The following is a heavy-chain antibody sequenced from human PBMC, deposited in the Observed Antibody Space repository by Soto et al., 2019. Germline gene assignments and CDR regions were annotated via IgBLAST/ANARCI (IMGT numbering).Heavy chain of an antibody. Sequence: PSETLSLTCAVSGYSISSGYYWGWIRQPPGKGLEWIGSIYHSGSTYYNPSLKSRVTISVDTSKNQFSLKLSSETYADTAVYYCARDIAAQDAFDCCDQRKMVTVSS. CDR1: GYSISSGYY. CDR3: ARDIAAQDAFDC. D-gene: IGHD6-13*01. CDR2: IYHSGST. J-gene: IGHJ3*01. V-gene: IGHV4-38-2*02.